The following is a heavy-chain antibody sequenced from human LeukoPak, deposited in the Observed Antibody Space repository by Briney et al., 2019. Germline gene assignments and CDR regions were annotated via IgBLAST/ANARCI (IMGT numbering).Heavy chain of an antibody. J-gene: IGHJ4*02. Sequence: GGSLRLSCAASGFTFSSYAMSWVRQAPGKGLEWVSGISGSGGSTYYADSVKGRFTISRDNSKNTLYLQMNSLRAEDTAVYYCARGSRVLRYFDWLLEGGESFDYWGQGTLVTVSS. D-gene: IGHD3-9*01. CDR3: ARGSRVLRYFDWLLEGGESFDY. CDR2: ISGSGGST. CDR1: GFTFSSYA. V-gene: IGHV3-23*01.